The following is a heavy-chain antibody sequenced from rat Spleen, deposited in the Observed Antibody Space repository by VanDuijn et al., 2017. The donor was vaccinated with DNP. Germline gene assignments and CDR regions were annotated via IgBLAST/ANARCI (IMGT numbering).Heavy chain of an antibody. CDR2: ISYDGSST. V-gene: IGHV5-7*01. Sequence: EVQLVESGGDLVQPGRSLKLSCVASGFTFSDYNMAWVRQAPKKGLEWVGTISYDGSSTNYRDSVKGRFTISRDNAKSTLYLQMDSLRSEDTATYYYARPDYWGQGVMVTVSS. J-gene: IGHJ2*01. CDR1: GFTFSDYN. CDR3: ARPDY.